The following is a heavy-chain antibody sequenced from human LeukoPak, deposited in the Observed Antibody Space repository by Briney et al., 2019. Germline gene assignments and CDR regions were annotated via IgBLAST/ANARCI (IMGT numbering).Heavy chain of an antibody. Sequence: GESLKISCKGSGYSFTSYWIGWVRQMPGKGLEWMGIIYPGDSDTRYSPSFQGQVTISADKSISTAYLQWSSLKASDTAMYYCARQSRFYSRSSVGWFDPWGQGTLVTVSS. V-gene: IGHV5-51*01. CDR3: ARQSRFYSRSSVGWFDP. D-gene: IGHD6-6*01. J-gene: IGHJ5*02. CDR2: IYPGDSDT. CDR1: GYSFTSYW.